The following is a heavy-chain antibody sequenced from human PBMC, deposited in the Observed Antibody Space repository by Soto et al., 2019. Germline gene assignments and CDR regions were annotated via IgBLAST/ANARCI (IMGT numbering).Heavy chain of an antibody. J-gene: IGHJ4*02. Sequence: SETLSLTCAVYGGSFSGYYWSWIRQPPGKGLEWIGEIGHSGSTIYNPSLESRVAISEDSSNNQFSLKLNSVTAADTAVYYCARHGGYYFDYWGQGAPVTFSS. V-gene: IGHV4-34*01. CDR3: ARHGGYYFDY. CDR1: GGSFSGYY. CDR2: IGHSGST. D-gene: IGHD3-16*01.